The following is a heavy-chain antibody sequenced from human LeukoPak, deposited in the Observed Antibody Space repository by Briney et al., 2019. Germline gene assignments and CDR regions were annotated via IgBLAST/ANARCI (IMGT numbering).Heavy chain of an antibody. D-gene: IGHD5-24*01. Sequence: PSETLSLTCTVSGGSISSGGYYWSWIRQPAGKGLEWIGRIYTSGSTNYNSSLKSRVTISVDTSKNQFSLKLSSVTAADTAVYYCAREVVGMATIYDYWGQGTLVTVSS. J-gene: IGHJ4*02. V-gene: IGHV4-61*02. CDR2: IYTSGST. CDR3: AREVVGMATIYDY. CDR1: GGSISSGGYY.